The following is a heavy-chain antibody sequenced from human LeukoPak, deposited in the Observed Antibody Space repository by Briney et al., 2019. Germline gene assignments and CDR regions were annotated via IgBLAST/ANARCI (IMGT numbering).Heavy chain of an antibody. V-gene: IGHV3-64D*09. CDR1: GFTFSNFP. CDR2: VSSDGGST. D-gene: IGHD3-22*01. Sequence: GGSLRLSCSASGFTFSNFPMHWVRQAPRKGLEYVSAVSSDGGSTYYADSVRGRFTISRDNSKNTLSLQMGSLRAEDTAVYYCVKAILFGSVSYYADWGQGTLVTVSS. J-gene: IGHJ4*02. CDR3: VKAILFGSVSYYAD.